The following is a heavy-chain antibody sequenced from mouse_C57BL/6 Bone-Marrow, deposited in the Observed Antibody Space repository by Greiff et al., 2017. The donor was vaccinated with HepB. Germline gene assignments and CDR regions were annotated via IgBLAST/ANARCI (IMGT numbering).Heavy chain of an antibody. CDR2: ISYDGSN. Sequence: EVQLQESGPGLVKPSQSLSLTCSVPGYSITSGYYWNWIRQFPGNKLEWMGYISYDGSNNYNPSLKNRISITRDTSKNQFFLKLNSVTTEDTATYYCAREKGFAYWGQGTLVTVSA. CDR3: AREKGFAY. V-gene: IGHV3-6*01. CDR1: GYSITSGYY. J-gene: IGHJ3*01.